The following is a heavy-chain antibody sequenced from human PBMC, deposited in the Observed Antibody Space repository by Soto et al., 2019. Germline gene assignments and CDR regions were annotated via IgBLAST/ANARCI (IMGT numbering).Heavy chain of an antibody. CDR3: ARNRDGVDY. Sequence: GGSLRLSCTASGVTCISFWMRWIRQVPGRGLMWVSRINPDGGTTHYADTVKGRFTASRDNAKNTLYLQLNSLRAEDTAVYYCARNRDGVDYWGQGTLVTVSS. CDR1: GVTCISFW. CDR2: INPDGGTT. J-gene: IGHJ4*02. V-gene: IGHV3-74*01.